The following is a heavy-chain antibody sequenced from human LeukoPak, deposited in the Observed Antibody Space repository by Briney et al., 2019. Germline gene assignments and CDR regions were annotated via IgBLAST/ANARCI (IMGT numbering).Heavy chain of an antibody. CDR2: IKQDGSEK. V-gene: IGHV3-7*03. Sequence: GGSLRLSCAASGFTFSSYWMSWVRQAPGKGLEWEANIKQDGSEKYYVDSVKGRFTISRDNAKNSLYLQMNSLRAEDTAVYYCARDPGVGATLDYFDYWGQGTLVTVSS. J-gene: IGHJ4*02. D-gene: IGHD1-26*01. CDR1: GFTFSSYW. CDR3: ARDPGVGATLDYFDY.